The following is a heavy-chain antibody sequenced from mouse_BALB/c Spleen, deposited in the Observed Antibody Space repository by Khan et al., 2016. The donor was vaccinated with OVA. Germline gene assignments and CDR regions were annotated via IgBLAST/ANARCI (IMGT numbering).Heavy chain of an antibody. D-gene: IGHD1-1*02. Sequence: QVQLQQSGAELARPGTSVKVSCKASGYSFTDYLIDWVNQRPGQGLEWIGVINPGSGGTNYNEKFTGKATLTADKSSSTAYMQLSSLTSDDSAVSFCARREYGSLAYWGQGTLVTVSA. V-gene: IGHV1-54*01. CDR1: GYSFTDYL. CDR3: ARREYGSLAY. J-gene: IGHJ3*01. CDR2: INPGSGGT.